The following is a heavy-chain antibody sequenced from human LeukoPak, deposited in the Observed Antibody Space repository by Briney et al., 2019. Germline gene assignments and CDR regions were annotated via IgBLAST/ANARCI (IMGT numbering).Heavy chain of an antibody. CDR3: VRSYCSTTSCYAVGAFDL. Sequence: SETVSLTCTVSGGSISSSNYYWAWIRQPPGKGLEWIGNIYYSGSAYFDPSLRSRVTMSVDTSKNHFSLKLSSVTAADTAVYYCVRSYCSTTSCYAVGAFDLWGQGTMVTVSS. CDR2: IYYSGSA. J-gene: IGHJ3*01. V-gene: IGHV4-39*02. D-gene: IGHD2-2*01. CDR1: GGSISSSNYY.